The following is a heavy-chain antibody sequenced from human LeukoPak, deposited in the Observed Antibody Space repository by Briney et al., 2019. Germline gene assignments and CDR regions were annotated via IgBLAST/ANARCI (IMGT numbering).Heavy chain of an antibody. CDR1: GFTFSSYG. CDR3: AKDRTTAARIFDY. D-gene: IGHD6-6*01. J-gene: IGHJ4*02. V-gene: IGHV3-33*06. CDR2: IWYDGSNK. Sequence: GGSLRLSCAASGFTFSSYGMHWVRQAPGKGLEWVAVIWYDGSNKYYADSVKGRFTISRDNSKNTLYLQMNSLRAEDTAVYYCAKDRTTAARIFDYWGQGTLVTVSS.